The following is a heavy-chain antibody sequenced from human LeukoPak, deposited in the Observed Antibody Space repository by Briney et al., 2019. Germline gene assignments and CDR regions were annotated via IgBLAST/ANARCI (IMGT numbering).Heavy chain of an antibody. J-gene: IGHJ5*02. Sequence: SETLSLTCTVSGGSIYSYYWSWIRQPPGKGLEWIGYIYYNGSTKYNPSLKSRTTISVDTSKNQFSLYLNSVTAGDTAVYFCSRGLRFSSWGQGTLVIVSS. V-gene: IGHV4-59*01. CDR1: GGSIYSYY. CDR3: SRGLRFSS. CDR2: IYYNGST. D-gene: IGHD3-3*01.